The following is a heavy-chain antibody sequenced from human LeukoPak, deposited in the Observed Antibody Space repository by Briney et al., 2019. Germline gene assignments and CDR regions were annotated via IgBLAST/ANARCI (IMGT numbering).Heavy chain of an antibody. CDR1: GYTFTSYD. V-gene: IGHV1-8*01. Sequence: GASVKISCKGSGYTFTSYDINWVRQAIGQGLEWMGWMNPNSGNTGYAQKFQGRVTMTRNTSISTAYMELSSLRSEDTAVYYCARGSMYSSSYAFDIWGQGTMVTVSS. D-gene: IGHD6-13*01. CDR2: MNPNSGNT. CDR3: ARGSMYSSSYAFDI. J-gene: IGHJ3*02.